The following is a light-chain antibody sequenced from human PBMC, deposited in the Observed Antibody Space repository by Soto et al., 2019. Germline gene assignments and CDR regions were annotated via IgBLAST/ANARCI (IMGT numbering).Light chain of an antibody. V-gene: IGKV1-5*01. CDR1: EIITNR. CDR2: DAS. CDR3: QHYGGMWT. Sequence: EIQMTQSPSTLSASVVSRVTITCRASEIITNRLAWYQQKPGEAPKVLIYDASNLESGVPSRFSGFRSGTEFTLTISSLQPDDFATYYCQHYGGMWTFGQGTKVDI. J-gene: IGKJ1*01.